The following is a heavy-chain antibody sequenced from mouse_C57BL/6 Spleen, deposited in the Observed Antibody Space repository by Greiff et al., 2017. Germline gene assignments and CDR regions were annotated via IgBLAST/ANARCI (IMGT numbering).Heavy chain of an antibody. CDR3: AREDYYGSSYYFDV. J-gene: IGHJ1*03. Sequence: QVQLQQSGAELVRPGTSVKVSCKASGYAFTNYLIEWVKQRPGQGLEWIGVINPGSGGTNYNEKFKGKATLTADKSSSTAYMQLSSLTSEDSAVYFCAREDYYGSSYYFDVWGTGTTVTVSS. V-gene: IGHV1-54*01. CDR1: GYAFTNYL. CDR2: INPGSGGT. D-gene: IGHD1-1*01.